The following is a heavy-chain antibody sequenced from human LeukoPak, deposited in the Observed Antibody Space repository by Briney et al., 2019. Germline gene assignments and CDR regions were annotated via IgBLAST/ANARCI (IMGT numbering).Heavy chain of an antibody. V-gene: IGHV1-46*01. CDR2: INPSGGST. Sequence: ASVKVSCKASGYTFASYYMHWVRQAPGQGLEWMGIINPSGGSTSYAQKFQGRVTMTRDTSTSTVYMELSSLRSEDTAVYYCARDASSGYYFDYWGQGTLVTVSS. D-gene: IGHD3-22*01. J-gene: IGHJ4*02. CDR3: ARDASSGYYFDY. CDR1: GYTFASYY.